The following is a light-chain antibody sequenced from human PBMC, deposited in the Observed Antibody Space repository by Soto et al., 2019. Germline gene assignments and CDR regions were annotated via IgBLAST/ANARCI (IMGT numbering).Light chain of an antibody. CDR1: QSISSW. V-gene: IGKV1-5*03. Sequence: DIQMTQSPSTLSASVGDRVTITCRASQSISSWLAWYQQKPGKAPKLLIYKASTLQSGVPSRFSGSGSGTAFTLAISSLQPDDSATYYCQQYNGNWTFGQGTKVEIK. CDR2: KAS. J-gene: IGKJ1*01. CDR3: QQYNGNWT.